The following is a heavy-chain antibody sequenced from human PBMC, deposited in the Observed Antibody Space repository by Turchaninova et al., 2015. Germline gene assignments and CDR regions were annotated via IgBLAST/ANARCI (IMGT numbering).Heavy chain of an antibody. CDR3: ANTREYGDSGRYFQH. D-gene: IGHD4-17*01. J-gene: IGHJ1*01. CDR1: GGSISSSSR. V-gene: IGHV4-4*02. Sequence: QVQLQASGPGLVMPSGTLSLTCAVSGGSISSSSRWNWVRQPQGKGVEWSGEIDHSGTTNYSPSLKSRVTISVDVSKNQLSLRLSSVTAADTALYYCANTREYGDSGRYFQHWGQGTLVTVSS. CDR2: IDHSGTT.